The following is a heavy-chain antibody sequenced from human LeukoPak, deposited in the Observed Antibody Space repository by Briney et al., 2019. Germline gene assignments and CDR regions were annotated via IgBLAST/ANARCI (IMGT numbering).Heavy chain of an antibody. J-gene: IGHJ1*01. V-gene: IGHV4-4*02. CDR3: ARGRAVADAGAEYFQH. CDR1: GGSISSSNW. CDR2: IYYSGST. Sequence: NPSETLSLTCAVSGGSISSSNWWSWVRQPPGKGLEWIGYIYYSGSTNYNPSLKSRVTISVDTSKNQFSLKLSSVTAADTAVYYCARGRAVADAGAEYFQHWGQGTLVTVSS. D-gene: IGHD6-19*01.